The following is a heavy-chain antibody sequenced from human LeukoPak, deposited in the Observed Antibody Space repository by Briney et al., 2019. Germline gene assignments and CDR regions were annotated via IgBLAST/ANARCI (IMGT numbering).Heavy chain of an antibody. Sequence: ASVNVSRMGSVYTFSSYVISLVRPAPGRGVTWMGWISTYNGNTNYAQTLEGRVNMTTDKFTSTGYMELRDLKSEDTGVYYCARSGGYYFYMDVWGKGTTVTVSS. D-gene: IGHD1-26*01. CDR3: ARSGGYYFYMDV. CDR2: ISTYNGNT. V-gene: IGHV1-18*01. CDR1: VYTFSSYV. J-gene: IGHJ6*03.